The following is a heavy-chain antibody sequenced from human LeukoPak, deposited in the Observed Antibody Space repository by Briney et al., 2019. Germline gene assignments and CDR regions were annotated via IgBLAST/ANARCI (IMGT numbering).Heavy chain of an antibody. CDR2: ISSSSRTI. V-gene: IGHV3-48*01. D-gene: IGHD3-22*01. J-gene: IGHJ3*02. Sequence: GGSLRLSCAASGFTFSSYRMDWVCQAPGKGLEWVSYISSSSRTIYYADSVKGRFTISRDNAKNSLYLQMNSLRAEDTAVYYCARDHHRRLYDSQARDTFDIWGQGTLVTVSS. CDR1: GFTFSSYR. CDR3: ARDHHRRLYDSQARDTFDI.